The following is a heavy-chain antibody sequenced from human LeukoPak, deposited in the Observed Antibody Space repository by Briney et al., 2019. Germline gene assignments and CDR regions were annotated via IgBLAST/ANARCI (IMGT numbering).Heavy chain of an antibody. CDR1: GGSISSYY. Sequence: ASETLSLTCIVSGGSISSYYWSWIRQPPGKGLEWIGYIYSSGSTNSNPSLKSRVTISVDTSKSQFSLKITSVTAADTAVYYCARQGSGGRAFDIWGQGTMVTVSS. V-gene: IGHV4-59*08. CDR3: ARQGSGGRAFDI. CDR2: IYSSGST. J-gene: IGHJ3*02. D-gene: IGHD1-26*01.